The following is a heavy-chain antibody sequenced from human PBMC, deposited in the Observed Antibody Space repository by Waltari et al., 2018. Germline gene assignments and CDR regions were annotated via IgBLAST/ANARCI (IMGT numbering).Heavy chain of an antibody. CDR3: ARALVQGVIVYLGYF. Sequence: QVQLAQSGAEVKKPGASVKVSCKASGYTFTAYFIQWVRQAPGQGLEWMGRINPYRGDTDLAQKFQGRVTMTRDPSIDTVYMELSRLSFDVTAVYYCARALVQGVIVYLGYFWGQGTLVTVSS. CDR2: INPYRGDT. V-gene: IGHV1-2*06. J-gene: IGHJ4*02. D-gene: IGHD3-10*01. CDR1: GYTFTAYF.